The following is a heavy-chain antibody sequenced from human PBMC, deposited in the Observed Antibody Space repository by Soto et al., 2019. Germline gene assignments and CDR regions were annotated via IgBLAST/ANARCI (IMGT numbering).Heavy chain of an antibody. D-gene: IGHD6-13*01. Sequence: GGSLRLSCAASGFTFSSYSMHWVRQAPGKGLEWVAVISYDGTNKYYADSVKGRFTISRDNSKNTLYVQMNSLRAEDTAVYYCARGSSRFQDPYYYYAMDVWGQGTTVTVSS. J-gene: IGHJ6*02. CDR3: ARGSSRFQDPYYYYAMDV. V-gene: IGHV3-30-3*01. CDR1: GFTFSSYS. CDR2: ISYDGTNK.